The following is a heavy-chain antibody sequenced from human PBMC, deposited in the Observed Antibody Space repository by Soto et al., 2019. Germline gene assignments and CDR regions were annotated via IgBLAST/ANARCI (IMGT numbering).Heavy chain of an antibody. CDR3: ARDNDSSGYYSGYFDY. Sequence: SETLSLTCTVSGGSISSYYWSWIRQPPGKGLEWIGYIYYSGSTNYNPSLKSRVTISVDTSKNQFSLKLSSVTAADTAVYYCARDNDSSGYYSGYFDYWGQGTLVTVSS. V-gene: IGHV4-59*01. CDR2: IYYSGST. CDR1: GGSISSYY. J-gene: IGHJ4*02. D-gene: IGHD3-22*01.